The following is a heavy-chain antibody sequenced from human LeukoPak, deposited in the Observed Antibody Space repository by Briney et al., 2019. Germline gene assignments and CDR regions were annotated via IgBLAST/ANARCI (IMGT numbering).Heavy chain of an antibody. D-gene: IGHD5-12*01. CDR1: GVSIITYY. V-gene: IGHV4-59*01. CDR3: ARGGGYASPIGY. Sequence: SETLSLTCTLSGVSIITYYWSWIRQPPGKGLECVWYIYHSGSTNYNPSLNSRVTISVDTHKTQYSLKLSSVTPAHTAVYSCARGGGYASPIGYWGQGALVTVSS. J-gene: IGHJ4*02. CDR2: IYHSGST.